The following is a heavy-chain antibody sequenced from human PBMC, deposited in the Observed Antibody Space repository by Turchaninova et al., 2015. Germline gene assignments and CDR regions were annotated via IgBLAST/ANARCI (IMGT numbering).Heavy chain of an antibody. CDR3: ARDPVTGLPGGYYAMDV. CDR2: IWYDRSHK. Sequence: QGQRVESGGGVVQAGRSLSIVGGASGAILSNYGSHRVCKSQGKVLGWVADIWYDRSHKEYADAVKGRFTISRDNSKDTLHLQMNSLRAEDTGVYYCARDPVTGLPGGYYAMDVWGQGTTVTVSS. V-gene: IGHV3-33*01. CDR1: GAILSNYG. J-gene: IGHJ6*02. D-gene: IGHD1-20*01.